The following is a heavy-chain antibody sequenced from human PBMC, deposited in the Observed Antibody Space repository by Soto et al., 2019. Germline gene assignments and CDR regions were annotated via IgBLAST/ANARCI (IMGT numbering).Heavy chain of an antibody. CDR2: ISWGGGST. CDR1: GCIFDDYT. Sequence: GGSMRLSCAASGCIFDDYTMHWVRQAPGKGLEWVSLISWGGGSTYYADSVKGRFTISRDNSKNSLYLQMNSLRTEDTALYYCAKALGHYYYYGMDVWGEGTTLTVSS. V-gene: IGHV3-43*01. CDR3: AKALGHYYYYGMDV. J-gene: IGHJ6*04.